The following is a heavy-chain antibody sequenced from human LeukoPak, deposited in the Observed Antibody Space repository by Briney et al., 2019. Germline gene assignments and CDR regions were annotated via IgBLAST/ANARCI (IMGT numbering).Heavy chain of an antibody. CDR3: ARESPVGVSQYYFDY. J-gene: IGHJ4*02. CDR2: INHSGST. CDR1: GGSFSGYY. Sequence: PSETLSLTCAVYGGSFSGYYWSWIRQPPGKGLEWIGEINHSGSTNYNPSLKSRVTISVDTSKNQFSLKLSSVTAADTAVYYRARESPVGVSQYYFDYWGQGTLVTVSS. V-gene: IGHV4-34*01. D-gene: IGHD6-13*01.